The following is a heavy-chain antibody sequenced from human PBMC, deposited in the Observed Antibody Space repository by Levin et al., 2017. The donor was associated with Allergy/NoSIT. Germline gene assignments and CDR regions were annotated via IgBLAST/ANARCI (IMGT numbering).Heavy chain of an antibody. D-gene: IGHD4-17*01. V-gene: IGHV1-2*02. CDR3: ARNYGDYDLIWFDP. CDR2: INPNSGGT. CDR1: GYTFTGYY. Sequence: ASVKVSCKASGYTFTGYYMHWVRQAPGQGLEWMGWINPNSGGTNYAQKFQGRVTMTRDTSISTAYMELSRLRSDDTAVYYCARNYGDYDLIWFDPWGQGTLVTVSS. J-gene: IGHJ5*02.